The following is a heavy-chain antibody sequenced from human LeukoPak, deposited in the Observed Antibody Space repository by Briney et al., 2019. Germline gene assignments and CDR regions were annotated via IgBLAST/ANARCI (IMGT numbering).Heavy chain of an antibody. J-gene: IGHJ5*02. CDR2: IDYSGTT. CDR1: GGSISSYY. Sequence: SETLSLTCTVSGGSISSYYWSWIRQPPGKGLEWIGNIDYSGTTNYNPSLKSRVAISVDTSKNQFSLDLTSVTAADTAVYYCARHRSLDPWGQGTLVTVSS. V-gene: IGHV4-59*08. CDR3: ARHRSLDP.